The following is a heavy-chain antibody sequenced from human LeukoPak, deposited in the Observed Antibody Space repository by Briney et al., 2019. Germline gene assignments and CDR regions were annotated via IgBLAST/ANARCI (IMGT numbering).Heavy chain of an antibody. CDR1: GGTFSSYA. J-gene: IGHJ4*02. Sequence: ASVKVSCKASGGTFSSYAISWVRQAPGQGLEWMGRIIPIFGTANYAQKFQGRVTITTGESTSTAYMELSSLRSEDTAVYYCARGAPRLLWFGELFTWGQGTLVTVSS. D-gene: IGHD3-10*01. CDR2: IIPIFGTA. CDR3: ARGAPRLLWFGELFT. V-gene: IGHV1-69*05.